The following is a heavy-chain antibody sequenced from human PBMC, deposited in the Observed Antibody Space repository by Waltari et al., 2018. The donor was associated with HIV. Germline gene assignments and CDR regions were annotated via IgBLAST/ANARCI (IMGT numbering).Heavy chain of an antibody. D-gene: IGHD3-16*01. CDR3: TRDLSTYGHEFDY. V-gene: IGHV3-74*01. J-gene: IGHJ4*02. CDR2: ISTDGSDT. CDR1: GFNSTRYW. Sequence: EVQLVESGGDLVQPGGSLRLPCAASGFNSTRYWMHWIRQIPGKGLVWVSHISTDGSDTSYLESVKGRFTISRDNAKNTLYLQMNSLRVEDTAIYYCTRDLSTYGHEFDYWGQGTLVTVAS.